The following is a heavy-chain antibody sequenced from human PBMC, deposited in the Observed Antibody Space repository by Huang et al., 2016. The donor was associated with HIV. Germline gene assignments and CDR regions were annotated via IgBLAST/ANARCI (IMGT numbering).Heavy chain of an antibody. D-gene: IGHD4-4*01. Sequence: QVQLLQSGAEVKKPGSSVKVSCKASGGPFRSYYIAWVRQAPGQGLEWMASLMPVFDSPNYAQKLQGRVRVTADESTSTVYMELRDLRPDDTAVYFCARGSLEYSVSSNLDYWGQGTHVTVSS. CDR2: LMPVFDSP. CDR1: GGPFRSYY. CDR3: ARGSLEYSVSSNLDY. V-gene: IGHV1-69*13. J-gene: IGHJ4*02.